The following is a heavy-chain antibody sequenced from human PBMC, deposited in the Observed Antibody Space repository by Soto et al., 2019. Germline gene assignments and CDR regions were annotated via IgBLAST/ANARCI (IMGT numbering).Heavy chain of an antibody. Sequence: GGSLRLSCAASGFTFSSYWMHWVRQAPGKGLVWVSRINSDGSSTSYADSVKGRFTISRDNAKNTLYLQMNSLRAEDTALYYCARQLTPYYDFWSGSHMSGAFDIWGQGTMVTVSS. CDR3: ARQLTPYYDFWSGSHMSGAFDI. V-gene: IGHV3-74*01. J-gene: IGHJ3*02. CDR2: INSDGSST. CDR1: GFTFSSYW. D-gene: IGHD3-3*01.